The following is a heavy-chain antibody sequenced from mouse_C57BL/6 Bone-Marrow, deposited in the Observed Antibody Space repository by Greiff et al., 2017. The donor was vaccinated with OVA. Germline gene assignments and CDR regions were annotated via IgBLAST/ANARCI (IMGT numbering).Heavy chain of an antibody. CDR2: IYPGDGET. J-gene: IGHJ1*03. Sequence: VKLQESGAELVKPGASVKISCKASGYAFSSYWMNWVQQRPGKGLEWIGQIYPGDGETNYNGKFKGKATLTADKSSSTAYMQLSSLTFEDSAVYFCARNTTVGYFDVWGTGTTVTVSS. D-gene: IGHD1-1*01. CDR3: ARNTTVGYFDV. CDR1: GYAFSSYW. V-gene: IGHV1-80*01.